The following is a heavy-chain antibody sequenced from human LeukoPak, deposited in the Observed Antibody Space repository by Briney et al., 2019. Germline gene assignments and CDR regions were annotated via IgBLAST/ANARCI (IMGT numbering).Heavy chain of an antibody. CDR3: ARETPELPMFDP. CDR2: IYSGGST. CDR1: GFTVSSNY. J-gene: IGHJ5*02. V-gene: IGHV3-66*02. D-gene: IGHD3-10*01. Sequence: PGGSLRLSCAASGFTVSSNYMSWVRQAPGKGLEWVSVIYSGGSTYYADSVKGRFPISRDNSKNTLYLQMNSLRAEDTAVYYCARETPELPMFDPWGQGTLVTVSS.